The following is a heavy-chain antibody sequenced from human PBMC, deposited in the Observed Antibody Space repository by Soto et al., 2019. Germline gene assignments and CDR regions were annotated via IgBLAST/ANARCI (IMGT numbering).Heavy chain of an antibody. J-gene: IGHJ3*02. Sequence: GGSLRLSCSASGFTFSSYAMHWVRQAPGKGLEYVSAISSNGGSTYYADSVKGRFTISRDNSKNTLYLQMSSLRAEDTAVYDCVKVLQQQLVPNDAFDIWGQGTMVTVSS. CDR1: GFTFSSYA. D-gene: IGHD6-13*01. CDR2: ISSNGGST. CDR3: VKVLQQQLVPNDAFDI. V-gene: IGHV3-64D*06.